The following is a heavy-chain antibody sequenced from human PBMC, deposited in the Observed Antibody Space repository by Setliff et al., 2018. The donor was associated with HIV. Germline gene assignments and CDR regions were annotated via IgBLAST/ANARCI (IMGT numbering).Heavy chain of an antibody. CDR2: VSWNSDFI. D-gene: IGHD3-10*01. J-gene: IGHJ4*02. V-gene: IGHV3-9*01. CDR1: GFTFSSHA. CDR3: VKGKGQKYADY. Sequence: GGSLRLSCVASGFTFSSHAMNWVRQGPGQGLEWVSSVSWNSDFINYADSVKGRFTISRDNARSSLFLQMNSLRAEDTALYYCVKGKGQKYADYWGQGTMVTVSS.